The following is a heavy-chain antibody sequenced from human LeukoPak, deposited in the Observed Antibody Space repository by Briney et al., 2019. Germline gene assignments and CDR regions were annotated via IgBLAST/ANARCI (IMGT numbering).Heavy chain of an antibody. J-gene: IGHJ4*02. CDR2: ISGSGGST. Sequence: PGGSLRLSCTVSGFTVSSNSMSWVRQAPGKGLEWVSAISGSGGSTYYADSVKGRFTISRDNSKNTLYLQMNSLRAEDTAVYYCAKTKDAYCGGDCYSYFDYWGQGTLVTASS. CDR1: GFTVSSNS. D-gene: IGHD2-21*02. CDR3: AKTKDAYCGGDCYSYFDY. V-gene: IGHV3-23*01.